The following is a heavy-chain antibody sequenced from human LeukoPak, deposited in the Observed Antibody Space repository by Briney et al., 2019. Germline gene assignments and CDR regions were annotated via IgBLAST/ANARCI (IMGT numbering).Heavy chain of an antibody. Sequence: ASVKVSCKVSGYSLSELSIHWVRQAPGKGLEWMGGFDPENGETIYAQKFQGRVTLTEDTSTDTTYMELSSLGSEDTAVYYCATVPTVVPGTGDWFDPWGQGTLVTVSS. CDR1: GYSLSELS. J-gene: IGHJ5*02. D-gene: IGHD6-19*01. CDR3: ATVPTVVPGTGDWFDP. CDR2: FDPENGET. V-gene: IGHV1-24*01.